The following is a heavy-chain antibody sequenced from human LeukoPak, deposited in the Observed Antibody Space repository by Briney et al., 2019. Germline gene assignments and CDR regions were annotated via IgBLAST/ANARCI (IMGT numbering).Heavy chain of an antibody. CDR3: VRESPGQQLAEVLGF. D-gene: IGHD1-1*01. V-gene: IGHV3-30*04. CDR1: GFTVNTYA. J-gene: IGHJ4*02. CDR2: ISYDGTSK. Sequence: GGSLRLSCLASGFTVNTYAMPWVRQAPGKGPEWVATISYDGTSKHYADSVKGRFTISRDNSQNTVYLQMNSLKFEDTAVYYCVRESPGQQLAEVLGFWGQGTLVTVSS.